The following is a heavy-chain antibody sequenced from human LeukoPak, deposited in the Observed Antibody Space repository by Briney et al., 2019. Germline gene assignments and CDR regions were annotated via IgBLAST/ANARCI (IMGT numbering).Heavy chain of an antibody. J-gene: IGHJ4*02. Sequence: GGSLRLSCAASGFTFSSYSMNWVRQAPGKGLEWVSYISSSSSTIYYADSVKGRFTISRDNSKNTLYLQMNSLRAEDTAVYYCASTIVGATTDALRYWGQGTLVTVSS. CDR1: GFTFSSYS. CDR2: ISSSSSTI. CDR3: ASTIVGATTDALRY. V-gene: IGHV3-48*01. D-gene: IGHD1-26*01.